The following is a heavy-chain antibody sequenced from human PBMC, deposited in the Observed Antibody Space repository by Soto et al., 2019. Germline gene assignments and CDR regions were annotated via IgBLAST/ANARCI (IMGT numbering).Heavy chain of an antibody. V-gene: IGHV4-39*01. J-gene: IGHJ4*02. D-gene: IGHD3-22*01. CDR3: ARGDGSGYQFFDY. CDR1: GGSISSSSYF. Sequence: PSETLSLTCTVSGGSISSSSYFWGWIRQPPGKGLEWIGSIYYSGSTYYNPSLKSRVTVSVDTSKNQFSLKLSSVTAAETAVYYCARGDGSGYQFFDYWGQGTPVTVSS. CDR2: IYYSGST.